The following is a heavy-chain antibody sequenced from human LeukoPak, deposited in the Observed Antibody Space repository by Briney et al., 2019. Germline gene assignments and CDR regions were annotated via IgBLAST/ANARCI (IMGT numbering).Heavy chain of an antibody. CDR1: GGSFSGYY. V-gene: IGHV4-34*01. CDR2: INHSGST. J-gene: IGHJ4*02. D-gene: IGHD1-26*01. CDR3: ATVGATGIYFDY. Sequence: PSETLSLTCAVYGGSFSGYYWSWIRQPPGKGLEWIGEINHSGSTNYNPSLKSRVTISVDTSKNQFSLKLSSVTAVDTAVYYCATVGATGIYFDYWGQGTLVTVSS.